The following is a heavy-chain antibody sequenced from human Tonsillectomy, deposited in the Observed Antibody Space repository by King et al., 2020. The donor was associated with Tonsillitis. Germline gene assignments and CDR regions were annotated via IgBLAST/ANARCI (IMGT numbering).Heavy chain of an antibody. CDR1: GFTFSSYG. CDR2: ISYDGSNK. J-gene: IGHJ6*02. CDR3: AKDRGDVDPGSYGLDV. Sequence: QLVQSGGGVVQPGRSLRLSCAASGFTFSSYGMHWVRQAPGKGLEWVAVISYDGSNKYYADSVKGRFTISRDNSKNTLYLQMNSLRVEDTAVYYCAKDRGDVDPGSYGLDVWGQGTTVTVSS. V-gene: IGHV3-30*18. D-gene: IGHD5-18*01.